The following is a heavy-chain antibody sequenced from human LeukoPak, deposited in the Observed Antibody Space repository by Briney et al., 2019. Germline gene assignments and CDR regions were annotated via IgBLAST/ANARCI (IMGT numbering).Heavy chain of an antibody. V-gene: IGHV4-39*01. D-gene: IGHD3-16*01. CDR2: IYYSGST. J-gene: IGHJ4*02. CDR1: GVSISSSSYY. CDR3: ARHPSRLSLDY. Sequence: SETLSLTCTVSGVSISSSSYYWGWIRQPPGKGLEWIGSIYYSGSTYYNPSLKSRVTISVDTSKNQFSLKPSSVTAADTAVYYCARHPSRLSLDYWGQGTLVTVSS.